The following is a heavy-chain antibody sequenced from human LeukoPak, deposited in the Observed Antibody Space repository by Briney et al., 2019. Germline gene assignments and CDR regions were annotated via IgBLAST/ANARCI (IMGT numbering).Heavy chain of an antibody. V-gene: IGHV3-53*01. CDR3: ARDNRRGYYDSGAYYYFDY. J-gene: IGHJ4*02. D-gene: IGHD3-22*01. Sequence: GGSLRLSCAASGFTVSSNYMSWVRQAPKKGLDWVSIIYSSGTTYYADSVKGRFIISRDNSKNSLYLQMNSLRAEDTAVYYCARDNRRGYYDSGAYYYFDYWGQGTLVTVSS. CDR2: IYSSGTT. CDR1: GFTVSSNY.